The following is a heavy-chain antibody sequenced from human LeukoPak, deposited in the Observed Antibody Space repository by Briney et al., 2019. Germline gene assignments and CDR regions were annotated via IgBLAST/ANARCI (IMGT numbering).Heavy chain of an antibody. Sequence: NPSETLSLTCIVSGGSISSSSYYWGWIRQPPGKGLEWIGSIYYSGSTYYNPSLKSRVTISVDTSKNQFSLKLSSVTAADTAVYYCARHPGYCSSTSCYPYYYYGMDVWGQGTTVTVSS. J-gene: IGHJ6*02. CDR3: ARHPGYCSSTSCYPYYYYGMDV. CDR2: IYYSGST. D-gene: IGHD2-2*01. V-gene: IGHV4-39*01. CDR1: GGSISSSSYY.